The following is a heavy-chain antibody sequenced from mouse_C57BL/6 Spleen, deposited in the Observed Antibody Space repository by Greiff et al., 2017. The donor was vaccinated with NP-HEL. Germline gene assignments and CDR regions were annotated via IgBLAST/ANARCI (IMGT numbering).Heavy chain of an antibody. CDR1: GFTFSSYA. CDR2: ISDGGSYT. Sequence: EVKLVESGGGLVKPGGSLKLSCAASGFTFSSYAMSWVRQTPVKRLEWVATISDGGSYTSYPDNVKGRFTVSRDNAKNNLYLQMSHLKSEDTAMYYCARGSMDYWGQGTSVTVSS. CDR3: ARGSMDY. J-gene: IGHJ4*01. V-gene: IGHV5-4*03.